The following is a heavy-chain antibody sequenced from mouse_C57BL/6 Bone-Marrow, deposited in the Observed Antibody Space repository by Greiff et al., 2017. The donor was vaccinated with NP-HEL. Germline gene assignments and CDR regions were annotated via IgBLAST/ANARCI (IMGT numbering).Heavy chain of an antibody. CDR3: VPFGLEGFAY. CDR1: GFSFNTYA. CDR2: IRSKSNNYAT. Sequence: EVKLVESGGGLVQPKGSLKLSCAASGFSFNTYAMNWVRQAPGKGLEWVARIRSKSNNYATYYADSVKDRFTISRDDSESMLYLQMYNLKTEDTAMYYCVPFGLEGFAYWGQGTLVTVSA. J-gene: IGHJ3*01. V-gene: IGHV10-1*01. D-gene: IGHD4-1*01.